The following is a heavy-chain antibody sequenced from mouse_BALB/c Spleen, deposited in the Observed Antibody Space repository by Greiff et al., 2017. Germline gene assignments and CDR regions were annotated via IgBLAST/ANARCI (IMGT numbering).Heavy chain of an antibody. CDR3: ARDYDYAFAY. CDR1: GYAFTNYL. J-gene: IGHJ3*01. V-gene: IGHV1-54*01. Sequence: VQLQQSGAELVRPGTSVKVSCKASGYAFTNYLIEWVKQRPGQGLEWIGVINPGSGGTNYNEKFKGKATLTADKSSSTAYMQLSSLTSDDSAVYFCARDYDYAFAYWGQGTLVTVSA. CDR2: INPGSGGT. D-gene: IGHD2-4*01.